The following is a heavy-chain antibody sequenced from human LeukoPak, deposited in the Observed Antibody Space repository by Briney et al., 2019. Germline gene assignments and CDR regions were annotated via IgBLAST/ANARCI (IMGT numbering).Heavy chain of an antibody. CDR3: ARDRDTAMGL. Sequence: GGSLRLSCAASGFTFSNYAMHWVRQAPGKGLEWVAIISYDGNDKYYTDSVKGRFTISRDKSKNTLYQQMNSLRAEDTAVYYCARDRDTAMGLWDQGTLVTVSS. CDR2: ISYDGNDK. V-gene: IGHV3-30-3*01. J-gene: IGHJ4*02. D-gene: IGHD5-18*01. CDR1: GFTFSNYA.